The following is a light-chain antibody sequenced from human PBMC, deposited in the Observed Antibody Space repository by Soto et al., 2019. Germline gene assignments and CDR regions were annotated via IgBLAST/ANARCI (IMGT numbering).Light chain of an antibody. Sequence: QSALTQPASVSGSPGQSITISCTGTSSDVGGYNYVSWYQQHPGKAPKLMIYDVSNRPSGVSNRFSGSKSGNTASLTISGLQAEDEADYYCSSYTGSSTYVVFGGGTKVIVL. V-gene: IGLV2-14*01. J-gene: IGLJ2*01. CDR3: SSYTGSSTYVV. CDR2: DVS. CDR1: SSDVGGYNY.